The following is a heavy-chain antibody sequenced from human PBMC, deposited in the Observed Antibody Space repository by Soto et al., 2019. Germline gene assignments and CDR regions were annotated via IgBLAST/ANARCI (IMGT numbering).Heavy chain of an antibody. Sequence: PSETLSLTCTVCGGSVSSGSYYWSWIRQPPGKGLEWIGYIYYSGSTNYNPSLKSRVTISVDTSKNQFSLKLSSVTAADTAVYYCARNYYDSSGYYLDNWFDPWGQGTLVTVSS. D-gene: IGHD3-22*01. CDR3: ARNYYDSSGYYLDNWFDP. CDR1: GGSVSSGSYY. V-gene: IGHV4-61*01. J-gene: IGHJ5*02. CDR2: IYYSGST.